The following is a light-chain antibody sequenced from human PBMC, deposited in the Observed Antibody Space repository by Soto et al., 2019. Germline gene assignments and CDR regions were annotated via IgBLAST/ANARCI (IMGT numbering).Light chain of an antibody. CDR2: LNSAGSH. CDR1: SGHSSYA. Sequence: QSVLTQSPSASASLGASVKLTCTLGSGHSSYAIAWHQQHPEKGPRYLMKLNSAGSHSKGDGIPDRFSGSSSGAERYLTIASLQSEDEADYYCQTWGTGIQVFGGGTKLTVL. V-gene: IGLV4-69*01. CDR3: QTWGTGIQV. J-gene: IGLJ2*01.